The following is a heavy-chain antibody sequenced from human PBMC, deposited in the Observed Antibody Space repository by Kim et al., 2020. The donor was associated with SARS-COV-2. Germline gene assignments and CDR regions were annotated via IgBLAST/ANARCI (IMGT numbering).Heavy chain of an antibody. Sequence: LKSLVTISVDTSKNQCSLKLSSVTAADTAVYYCARQMLGTGNSRYWYFDLWGRGTLVTVSS. V-gene: IGHV4-39*01. CDR3: ARQMLGTGNSRYWYFDL. J-gene: IGHJ2*01. D-gene: IGHD1-1*01.